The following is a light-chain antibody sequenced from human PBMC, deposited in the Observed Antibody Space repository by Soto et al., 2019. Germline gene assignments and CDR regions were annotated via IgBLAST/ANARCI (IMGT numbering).Light chain of an antibody. CDR3: QQSYSTPPT. V-gene: IGKV3-11*01. CDR2: DAS. J-gene: IGKJ1*01. CDR1: QTFSDY. Sequence: EIVLTQSPATLSLSPGERATLSCRASQTFSDYLAWYQQHPGQAPRLLIFDASNRAPGVPARFSGSGSGTDFTLTISSLQPEDFATYYCQQSYSTPPTFGQGTKVEIK.